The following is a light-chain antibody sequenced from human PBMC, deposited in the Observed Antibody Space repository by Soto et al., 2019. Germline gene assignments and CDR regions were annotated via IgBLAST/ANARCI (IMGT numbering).Light chain of an antibody. CDR3: DLQSTSRPS. Sequence: GGGDTLTCRVSQIVSSSYLAWYQQNPGQAPRLLVYGVSSRATGIPDRFSGSGSGIFFPLTVYGLGPGALPACYSDLQSTSRPSLGPGTKVDIK. CDR2: GVS. V-gene: IGKV3-20*01. CDR1: QIVSSSY. J-gene: IGKJ1*01.